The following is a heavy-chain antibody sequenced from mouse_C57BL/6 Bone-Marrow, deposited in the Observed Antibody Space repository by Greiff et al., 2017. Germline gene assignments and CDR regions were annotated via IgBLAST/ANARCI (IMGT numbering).Heavy chain of an antibody. CDR1: GFSLTSYG. CDR2: IWSGGST. Sequence: VQLQESGPGLVQPSQSLSITCTVSGFSLTSYGVHWVRQSPGKGLEWLGVIWSGGSTDYNAAFISRLSISKDNSKSQVFFKMNSLQADDTAIYYCAAPLYYGSSYNRDYYAMDYWGQGTSVTVSS. J-gene: IGHJ4*01. D-gene: IGHD1-1*01. V-gene: IGHV2-2*01. CDR3: AAPLYYGSSYNRDYYAMDY.